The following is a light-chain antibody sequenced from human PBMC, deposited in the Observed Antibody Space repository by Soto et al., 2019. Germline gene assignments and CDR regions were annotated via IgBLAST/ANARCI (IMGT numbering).Light chain of an antibody. CDR3: SSYAANDNVV. CDR2: EVN. CDR1: SSDVGAYNY. Sequence: QSVLTQPLSASGSPGQSVAISCTGTSSDVGAYNYVCWYQQHPGKAPKLMIYEVNKRPSGVPDRFSGSKSGNTASLTVSGLQAEDEADYYCSSYAANDNVVFGGGTKVTVL. J-gene: IGLJ2*01. V-gene: IGLV2-8*01.